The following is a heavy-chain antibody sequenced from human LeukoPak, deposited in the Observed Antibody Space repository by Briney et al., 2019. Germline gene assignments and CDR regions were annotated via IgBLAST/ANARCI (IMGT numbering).Heavy chain of an antibody. J-gene: IGHJ5*02. CDR2: ISDTRT. Sequence: QSGGSLRLSCAASGFTFSTNPMSWVRQAPGKGLEWVSAISDTRTYYADAVKGRFTISRDNSKNTVFLQMNSLRAEDTAVYYCARGGSSGYYQYNNWFDPWGQGTLVTVSS. CDR3: ARGGSSGYYQYNNWFDP. V-gene: IGHV3-23*01. CDR1: GFTFSTNP. D-gene: IGHD3-22*01.